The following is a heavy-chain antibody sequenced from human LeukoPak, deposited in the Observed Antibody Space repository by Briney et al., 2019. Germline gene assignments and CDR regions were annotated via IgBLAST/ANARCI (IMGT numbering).Heavy chain of an antibody. CDR3: GRDALVGYFSYYYMDV. CDR1: GGSISSHY. CDR2: ITNSGST. V-gene: IGHV4-59*11. Sequence: SETLSLTCTVSGGSISSHYWTWIRQSPVKGLEWIGDITNSGSTSYNPSLKSRVTISIDTSKNQFSLKLSSVTAPDTAVYYCGRDALVGYFSYYYMDVWGKGTTVTVAS. D-gene: IGHD2-15*01. J-gene: IGHJ6*03.